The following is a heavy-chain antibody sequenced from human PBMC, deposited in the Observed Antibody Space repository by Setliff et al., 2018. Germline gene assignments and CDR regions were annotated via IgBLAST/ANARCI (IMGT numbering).Heavy chain of an antibody. CDR2: INHSGST. CDR1: GGSISSISYY. D-gene: IGHD6-19*01. V-gene: IGHV4-39*07. Sequence: PSETLSLTCTVPGGSISSISYYWGWIRQPPGKGLEWIGEINHSGSTNYNPSLKSRVTISVDTSKNQFSLKLSSVTAADTAVYYCARARGKRAGTVYDYYYYYMDVWGKGTTVTVSS. J-gene: IGHJ6*03. CDR3: ARARGKRAGTVYDYYYYYMDV.